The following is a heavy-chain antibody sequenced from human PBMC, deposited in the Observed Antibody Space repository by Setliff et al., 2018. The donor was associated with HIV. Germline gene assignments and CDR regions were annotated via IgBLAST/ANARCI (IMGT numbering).Heavy chain of an antibody. V-gene: IGHV4-31*03. CDR3: ARSRLHYYDSSGYYPSYFDY. Sequence: PSETLSLTCTVTGGSISSGGFYWTWIRQHTGKGLEWIGYIYNTGSTNYNPSLKSRVTISLDTSKNQFSLKLSSATAADTAVYYCARSRLHYYDSSGYYPSYFDYWGQGTLVTVSS. CDR2: IYNTGST. CDR1: GGSISSGGFY. D-gene: IGHD3-22*01. J-gene: IGHJ4*02.